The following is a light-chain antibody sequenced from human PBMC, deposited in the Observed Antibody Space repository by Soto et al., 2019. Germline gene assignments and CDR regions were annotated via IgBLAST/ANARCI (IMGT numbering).Light chain of an antibody. J-gene: IGKJ5*01. CDR2: LGS. CDR1: HSLLYNNTFNY. Sequence: EIVMTQSPLTLPVTPGEPASMSCRSSHSLLYNNTFNYLDWYLQKPGQSPHLLIYLGSNRASVVPDRFSGSGSGTDFSLKISRVEAEDVGTYYCMQALPSLTFGQGTRLEIQ. CDR3: MQALPSLT. V-gene: IGKV2-28*01.